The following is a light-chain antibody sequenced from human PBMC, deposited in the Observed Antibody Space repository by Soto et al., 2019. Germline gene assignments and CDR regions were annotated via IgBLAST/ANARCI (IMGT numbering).Light chain of an antibody. CDR1: SSNIGAGYD. Sequence: QSVLTQPPSVSGAPGQRVTISCTGSSSNIGAGYDVHWYQQLPGRAPKLLIYGNTNRPSGVPDRFSGSKSGTSASLAITGLQAEDEADSFDSSLSVVFGGGTKVTVL. J-gene: IGLJ2*01. V-gene: IGLV1-40*01. CDR3: SSLSVV. CDR2: GNT.